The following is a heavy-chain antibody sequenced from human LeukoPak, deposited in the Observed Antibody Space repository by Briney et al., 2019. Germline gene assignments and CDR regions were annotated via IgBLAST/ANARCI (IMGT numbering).Heavy chain of an antibody. CDR3: PTDRPHPRNEPTNFDY. D-gene: IGHD1-1*01. Sequence: GGSLRLSCAASGFTFSNFAMSWVRQAPGKGLEWVSAISGSGGNTYYADSVKGRFTISRDNSKNTLYLQMNSLRAEDTAVYYCPTDRPHPRNEPTNFDYWGQGTLVTVSS. CDR1: GFTFSNFA. CDR2: ISGSGGNT. V-gene: IGHV3-23*01. J-gene: IGHJ4*02.